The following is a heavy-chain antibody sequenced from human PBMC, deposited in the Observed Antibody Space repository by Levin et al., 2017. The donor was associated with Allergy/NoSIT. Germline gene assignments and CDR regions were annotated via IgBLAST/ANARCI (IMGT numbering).Heavy chain of an antibody. J-gene: IGHJ5*02. D-gene: IGHD6-13*01. Sequence: PSASVKVSCKASGYTFTGYYMHWVRQAPGQGLEWMGWINPNSGGTNYAQKFQGRVTMTRDTSISTAYMELSRLRSDDTAVYYCARDRDSIVAAGTHPSEVDPWGQGTLVTVSS. CDR3: ARDRDSIVAAGTHPSEVDP. CDR2: INPNSGGT. CDR1: GYTFTGYY. V-gene: IGHV1-2*02.